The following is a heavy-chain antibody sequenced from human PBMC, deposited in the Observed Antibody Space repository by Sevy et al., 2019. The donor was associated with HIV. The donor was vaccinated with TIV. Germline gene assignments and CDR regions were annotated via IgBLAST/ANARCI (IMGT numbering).Heavy chain of an antibody. CDR1: GFSLSTSGVG. J-gene: IGHJ5*02. CDR2: IYWDDDK. D-gene: IGHD3-10*01. Sequence: SGPTLVKPTQTLTLTCTFSGFSLSTSGVGVGWIRQPPGKALEWLALIYWDDDKRYSPSLKSRLTITKDTSKNQVVLTLSNMDTVDTATYYCALSTCVVRGVIVWFDPWGQGTLVTVSS. CDR3: ALSTCVVRGVIVWFDP. V-gene: IGHV2-5*02.